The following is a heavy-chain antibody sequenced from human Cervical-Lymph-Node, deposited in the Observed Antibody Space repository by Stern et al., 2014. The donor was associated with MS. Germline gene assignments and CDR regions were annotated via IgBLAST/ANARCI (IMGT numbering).Heavy chain of an antibody. Sequence: VQLVQSGAEVKKPGESLKISCKGSGYTFTNNWIAWVRQMPGKGLEWMGIIYPDDSDIRYSPSLQGQVTLSADKSIRTAYPQWSSRKAADAAVNFCASPPPRRKWDDPNYGMDVWGQGTTVTVSS. V-gene: IGHV5-51*03. J-gene: IGHJ6*02. CDR1: GYTFTNNW. CDR2: IYPDDSDI. CDR3: ASPPPRRKWDDPNYGMDV. D-gene: IGHD1-1*01.